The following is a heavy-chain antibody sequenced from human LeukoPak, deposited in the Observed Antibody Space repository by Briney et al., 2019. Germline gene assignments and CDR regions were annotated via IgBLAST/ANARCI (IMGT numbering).Heavy chain of an antibody. J-gene: IGHJ3*02. V-gene: IGHV1-69*13. CDR1: GGTFSSYA. CDR3: ARVNPPRYCSSTSCYSLGAFDI. CDR2: IIPIFGTA. Sequence: GASVKVSCKASGGTFSSYAISWVRQAPGQGLEWMGGIIPIFGTANYAQKFQGRVTITADESTSTAYMELSSLRSEDTAVYYCARVNPPRYCSSTSCYSLGAFDIWGQGTMVTISS. D-gene: IGHD2-2*02.